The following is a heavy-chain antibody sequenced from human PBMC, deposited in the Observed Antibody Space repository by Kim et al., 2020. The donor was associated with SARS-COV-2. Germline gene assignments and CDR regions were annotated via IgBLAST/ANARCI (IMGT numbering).Heavy chain of an antibody. CDR2: IYYSGST. CDR3: ARDRGAAAAPFNYYYYYGMDV. V-gene: IGHV4-59*13. CDR1: GGSISSYY. D-gene: IGHD6-13*01. Sequence: SETLSLTCTVSGGSISSYYWSWIRQPPGKGLEWIGYIYYSGSTNYNPSLKSRVTISVDTSKNQFSLKLSSVTAADTAVYYCARDRGAAAAPFNYYYYYGMDVWGQGTTVTVSS. J-gene: IGHJ6*02.